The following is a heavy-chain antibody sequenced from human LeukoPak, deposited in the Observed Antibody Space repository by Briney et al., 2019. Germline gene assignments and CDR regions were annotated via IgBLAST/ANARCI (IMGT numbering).Heavy chain of an antibody. Sequence: GGYLRLSCAASGFTFSSYGMHWVRQAPGKGLEWVAVISYDGSNKYYADSVKGRFTISRDNSKNTLYLQMNSLRAEDTAVYYCAKDTSGPFDYWGQGTLVTVSS. J-gene: IGHJ4*02. CDR1: GFTFSSYG. D-gene: IGHD3-3*01. CDR3: AKDTSGPFDY. CDR2: ISYDGSNK. V-gene: IGHV3-30*18.